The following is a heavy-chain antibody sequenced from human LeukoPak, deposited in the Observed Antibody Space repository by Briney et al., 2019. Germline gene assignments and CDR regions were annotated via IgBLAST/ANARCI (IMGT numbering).Heavy chain of an antibody. CDR2: IKQDGSEN. D-gene: IGHD3-9*01. Sequence: PGGSLRLSCAASGFTFSSYWMSWVRQAPGKGLEWVANIKQDGSENNYVDSVKGRFTISRDNAKNSLFLQMNSLRAEDTAVYYCARDRLHYDSLTGYPADWGQGTLVTVSS. J-gene: IGHJ4*02. CDR3: ARDRLHYDSLTGYPAD. V-gene: IGHV3-7*05. CDR1: GFTFSSYW.